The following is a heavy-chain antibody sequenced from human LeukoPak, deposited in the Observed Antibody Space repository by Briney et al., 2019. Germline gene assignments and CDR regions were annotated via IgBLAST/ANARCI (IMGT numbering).Heavy chain of an antibody. CDR3: ARDLLVYQWPRLPDY. CDR1: GYTFTGYY. Sequence: ASVKVSCKASGYTFTGYYMHWVRQAPGQGLEWMGWINPNSGGTNYAQKFQGRVTMTRGTSISTAYMELSRLRSDDTAVYYCARDLLVYQWPRLPDYWGQGTLVTVSS. J-gene: IGHJ4*02. D-gene: IGHD5-12*01. CDR2: INPNSGGT. V-gene: IGHV1-2*02.